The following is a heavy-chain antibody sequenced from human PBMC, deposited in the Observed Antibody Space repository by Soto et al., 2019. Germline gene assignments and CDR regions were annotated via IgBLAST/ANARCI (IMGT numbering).Heavy chain of an antibody. J-gene: IGHJ4*02. D-gene: IGHD3-22*01. CDR3: AKVQERYYDISGFLIDY. CDR1: GFTFSSYA. Sequence: GGSLRLSCAASGFTFSSYAMSWVRQAPGKGLEWVSAISGSGGSTYYADSVKGRFTISRDNSKNTLYLQMNSLRPEDTAVYYCAKVQERYYDISGFLIDYWGQGTLVTFSS. V-gene: IGHV3-23*01. CDR2: ISGSGGST.